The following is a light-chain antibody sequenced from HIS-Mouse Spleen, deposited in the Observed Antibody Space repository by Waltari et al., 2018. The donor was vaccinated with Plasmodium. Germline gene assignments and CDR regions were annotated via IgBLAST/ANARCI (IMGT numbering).Light chain of an antibody. CDR1: QDIRNY. V-gene: IGKV1-33*01. Sequence: DIQMTQSPSSLSASVGDRVTITCQASQDIRNYLNWYQQKPGKAPKLLIYDASNLETGVPSRFSGIGSGTDFTFTISSLQPEDIATYYCQQYDNLPPLFTFGPGTKVDIK. CDR2: DAS. CDR3: QQYDNLPPLFT. J-gene: IGKJ3*01.